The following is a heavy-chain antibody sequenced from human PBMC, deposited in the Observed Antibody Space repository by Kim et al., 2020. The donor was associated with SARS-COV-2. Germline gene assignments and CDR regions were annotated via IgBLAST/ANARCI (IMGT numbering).Heavy chain of an antibody. J-gene: IGHJ4*02. Sequence: TYYADSVKGRFTISRDNSKNTLYLQMNSLRAEDTAVYYCAKAVAATDFDYWGQGTLVTVSS. D-gene: IGHD2-15*01. CDR2: T. CDR3: AKAVAATDFDY. V-gene: IGHV3-23*01.